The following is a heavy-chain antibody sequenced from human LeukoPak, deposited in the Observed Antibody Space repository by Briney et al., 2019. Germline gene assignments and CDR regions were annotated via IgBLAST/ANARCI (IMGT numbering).Heavy chain of an antibody. V-gene: IGHV1-8*02. D-gene: IGHD3-10*01. CDR2: ISAYNGNT. J-gene: IGHJ6*03. CDR3: ARRLYYYGSGLTYYYYMDV. CDR1: GYTFTSYG. Sequence: ASVKVSCKASGYTFTSYGISWVRQAPGQGLEWMGWISAYNGNTGYAQKFQGRVTMTRNTSISTAYMELSSLRSEDAAVYYCARRLYYYGSGLTYYYYMDVWGKGTTVTISS.